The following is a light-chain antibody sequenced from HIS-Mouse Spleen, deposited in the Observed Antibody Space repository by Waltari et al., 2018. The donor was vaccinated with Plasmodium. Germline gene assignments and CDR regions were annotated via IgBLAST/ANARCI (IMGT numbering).Light chain of an antibody. J-gene: IGLJ1*01. CDR2: GNS. CDR1: SSNTGAGSD. Sequence: QSVLTQPPSVSGAPGQRVTISCPGSSSNTGAGSDVARYQQLPGTAPKLLIYGNSNRPSGVPDRFSGSKSGTSASLAITGLQAEDEADYYCQSYDSSLSGYVFGTGTKVTVL. CDR3: QSYDSSLSGYV. V-gene: IGLV1-40*01.